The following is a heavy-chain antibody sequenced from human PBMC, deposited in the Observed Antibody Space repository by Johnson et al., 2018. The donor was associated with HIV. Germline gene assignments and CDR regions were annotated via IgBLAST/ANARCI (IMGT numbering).Heavy chain of an antibody. CDR2: VSYDGRNT. V-gene: IGHV3-30*03. CDR3: ARDPRGVIVAPSDAFDI. CDR1: GFIFSDYA. J-gene: IGHJ3*02. Sequence: QVQLVESGGGVVQPGRSLRLSCAASGFIFSDYAIHWVRQAPGQGLEWVSVVSYDGRNTKYADSVKGRFTISRDNSKNTLSLQLNNLRPDDTAVYYCARDPRGVIVAPSDAFDIWGQGTMVTVSS. D-gene: IGHD3-10*01.